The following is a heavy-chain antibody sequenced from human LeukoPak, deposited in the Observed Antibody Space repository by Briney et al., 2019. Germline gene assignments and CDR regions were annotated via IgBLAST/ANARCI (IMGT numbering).Heavy chain of an antibody. Sequence: GGSLRLSCAASGFTFSTYWMHWVRQTPGKGLVWVSSIRNDGTTTNYADSVKGRFTISRDNAKNTLYLQMDSLRAEDTAVYYCVRLYKIEGADLWGRGTLVTVSS. D-gene: IGHD1-14*01. CDR3: VRLYKIEGADL. CDR2: IRNDGTTT. J-gene: IGHJ2*01. CDR1: GFTFSTYW. V-gene: IGHV3-74*01.